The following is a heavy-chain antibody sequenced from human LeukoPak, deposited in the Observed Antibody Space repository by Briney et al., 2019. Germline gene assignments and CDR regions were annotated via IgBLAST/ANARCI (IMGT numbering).Heavy chain of an antibody. V-gene: IGHV1-2*02. CDR1: GYTFTGYY. D-gene: IGHD2-2*01. CDR2: INPNSGGT. J-gene: IGHJ5*02. CDR3: ARGDIVVVPAARNWFDL. Sequence: ASVKVSCKASGYTFTGYYMHWVRQAPGQGLEWMGWINPNSGGTNYAQKFQGRVTMTRDTSISTAYMELSRLRSDDTAVYYCARGDIVVVPAARNWFDLWGQGTLVTVSS.